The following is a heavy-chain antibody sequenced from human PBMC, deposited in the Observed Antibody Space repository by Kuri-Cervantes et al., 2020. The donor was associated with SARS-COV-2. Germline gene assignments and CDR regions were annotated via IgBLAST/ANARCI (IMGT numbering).Heavy chain of an antibody. J-gene: IGHJ5*02. CDR1: GYTFTSYY. V-gene: IGHV1-69*04. CDR3: ARESGSYPENWFDP. D-gene: IGHD1-26*01. Sequence: GGSLRLSCTASGYTFTSYYMHWVRQAPGQGLEWMGRIIPILGIANYAQKFQGRVTITADKSTSTAYMELSSLRSEDTAVYYCARESGSYPENWFDPWGQGTLVTVSS. CDR2: IIPILGIA.